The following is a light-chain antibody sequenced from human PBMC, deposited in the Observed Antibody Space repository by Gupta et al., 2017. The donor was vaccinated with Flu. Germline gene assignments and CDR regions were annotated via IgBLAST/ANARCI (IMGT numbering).Light chain of an antibody. CDR3: QEYSTSSYT. V-gene: IGKV1-5*03. CDR1: QNTGTC. J-gene: IGKJ2*01. CDR2: QVS. Sequence: DIQITQSASVLSASVGDRDTITCRASQNTGTCLDWYQQNPGRALKLLIYQVSTLESEVPSRFSGSGFGTEFTLTINSLRPEDFATYYCQEYSTSSYTFGQGTRVDVK.